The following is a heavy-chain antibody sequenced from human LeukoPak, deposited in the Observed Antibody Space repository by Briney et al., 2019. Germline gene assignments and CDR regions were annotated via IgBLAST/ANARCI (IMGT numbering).Heavy chain of an antibody. CDR1: GFTFTAYA. D-gene: IGHD3-10*01. V-gene: IGHV3-7*01. CDR2: IKQDGTEK. CDR3: ARLSEMFRGPQVIYYFDY. Sequence: GGSLRLSCAASGFTFTAYAMSWFRQTPEKGLEWVANIKQDGTEKYYVDSVKGRFTISRDYARNSLYLQLNSLRAEDTAVYYCARLSEMFRGPQVIYYFDYWGQGTLVTVSS. J-gene: IGHJ4*02.